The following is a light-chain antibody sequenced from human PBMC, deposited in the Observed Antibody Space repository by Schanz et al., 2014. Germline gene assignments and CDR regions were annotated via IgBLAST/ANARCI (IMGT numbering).Light chain of an antibody. J-gene: IGLJ1*01. V-gene: IGLV2-14*02. CDR3: NSYSSSTTRYV. Sequence: QSALTQPASVSASPGQSITISCTGTATDIGGTYLVSWYQQNPGEAPKLLILGDNHRPSGVSNRFSGSKSGNTASLTISGLQPEDEADYYCNSYSSSTTRYVFGTGTKLTV. CDR1: ATDIGGTYL. CDR2: GDN.